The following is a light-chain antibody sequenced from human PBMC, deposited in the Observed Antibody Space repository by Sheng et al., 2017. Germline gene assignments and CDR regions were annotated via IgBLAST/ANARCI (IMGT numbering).Light chain of an antibody. J-gene: IGLJ3*02. V-gene: IGLV3-27*01. CDR2: RDN. CDR3: YSAFDNMAV. Sequence: SCELTQPSSVSVSPGQTARITCSGDVLAKRYVRWFQQKPGQAPVLVIYRDNERPSGIPERFSGSSSGTTVTLTISGAQVEDEADYYCYSAFDNMAVFGGGTKLTVL. CDR1: VLAKRY.